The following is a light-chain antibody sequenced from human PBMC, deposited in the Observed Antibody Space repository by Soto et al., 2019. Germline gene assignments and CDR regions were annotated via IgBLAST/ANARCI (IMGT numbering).Light chain of an antibody. V-gene: IGKV3-15*01. J-gene: IGKJ4*01. CDR1: QSVSSN. Sequence: EIGMTQSPAPLSVSPGERATLSCRARQSVSSNLAWYQQKPGQPPSLLIYGASTRATGIPARFSGSGSETDFTLTISSLQSEDFAVYYCQQYNTWPLTFGAGTKVDIK. CDR3: QQYNTWPLT. CDR2: GAS.